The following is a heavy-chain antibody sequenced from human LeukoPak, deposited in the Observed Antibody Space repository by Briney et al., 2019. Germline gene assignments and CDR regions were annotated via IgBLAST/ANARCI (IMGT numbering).Heavy chain of an antibody. Sequence: GGSLRLSCAASVFTFSSYSMNWVRQAPGKGLEWVSSISSSSSYIYYADSVKGRFTISRDNAKNSLYLQMNSLRAEDTAVYYCAKTSDQLLYSKFGFWGQGTLVTVSS. CDR2: ISSSSSYI. D-gene: IGHD2/OR15-2a*01. J-gene: IGHJ4*02. V-gene: IGHV3-21*01. CDR1: VFTFSSYS. CDR3: AKTSDQLLYSKFGF.